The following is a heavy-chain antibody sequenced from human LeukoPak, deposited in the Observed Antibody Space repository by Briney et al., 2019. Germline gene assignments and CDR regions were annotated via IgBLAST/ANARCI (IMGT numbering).Heavy chain of an antibody. CDR2: INHSGST. V-gene: IGHV4-34*01. Sequence: SETLSLTCAVFGGSFKTYYWSWIRQPPGKGLEWIGEINHSGSTNYNPSLKSRVTISVDTSKNQFSLKLSSVTAADTAVYYCARGPRGYSGYGLLRFDYWGQGTLVSVSS. J-gene: IGHJ4*02. D-gene: IGHD5-12*01. CDR1: GGSFKTYY. CDR3: ARGPRGYSGYGLLRFDY.